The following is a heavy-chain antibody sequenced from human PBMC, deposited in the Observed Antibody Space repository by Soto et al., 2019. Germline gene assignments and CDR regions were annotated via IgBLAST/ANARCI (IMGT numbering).Heavy chain of an antibody. J-gene: IGHJ4*02. CDR1: GYTFTSYG. CDR3: ASFGCSGGSCYDY. Sequence: ASVKVSCKASGYTFTSYGISWVRQAPGQGLEWMGWINAGNGNTKYSQKFQGRVTITRDTSASTAYMELSSLRSEDTAVYYCASFGCSGGSCYDYWGQGTLVTVS. CDR2: INAGNGNT. D-gene: IGHD2-15*01. V-gene: IGHV1-3*01.